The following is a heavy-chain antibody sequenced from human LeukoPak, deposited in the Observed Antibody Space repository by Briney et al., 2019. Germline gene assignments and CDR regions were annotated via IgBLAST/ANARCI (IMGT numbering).Heavy chain of an antibody. CDR3: ARESGYYDSSGLDY. J-gene: IGHJ4*02. CDR1: GGPLSSYH. V-gene: IGHV4-4*07. Sequence: SETLSLTCTVSGGPLSSYHWSWIRQPAGRGLEWIGRIYTSESTNYNPPLKSRVTMSVDTSKNQFSLKLSSVTAADTAVYYCARESGYYDSSGLDYWGQGTLVTVSS. CDR2: IYTSEST. D-gene: IGHD3-22*01.